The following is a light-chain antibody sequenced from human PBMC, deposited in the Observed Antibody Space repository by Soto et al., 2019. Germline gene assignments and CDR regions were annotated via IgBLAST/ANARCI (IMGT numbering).Light chain of an antibody. CDR3: QKYNSAPFT. Sequence: DIQMTQSPCSLSASGVDRVTITCRASQGISNYLAWYQQKPGKVPKLLIYAASTLQSGVPSRFSGSGSGTDFTLTISSLQPEDVAPYYRQKYNSAPFTLGPGTKVDIK. J-gene: IGKJ3*01. V-gene: IGKV1-27*01. CDR1: QGISNY. CDR2: AAS.